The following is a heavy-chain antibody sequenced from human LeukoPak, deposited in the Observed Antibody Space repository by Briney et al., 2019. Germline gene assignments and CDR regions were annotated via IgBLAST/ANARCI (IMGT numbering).Heavy chain of an antibody. D-gene: IGHD2-2*01. CDR3: ARTGGGYCSSTSCYQSYYYYYMDV. Sequence: GGSLRLSCAASGFTVSSNYMSWVRQAPGKGLEWVSVIYSGGSTYYADSVKGRFTISRDNSKNTLYLQMNSLRAEDTAVYYCARTGGGYCSSTSCYQSYYYYYMDVWGKGTTVTVSS. CDR2: IYSGGST. CDR1: GFTVSSNY. J-gene: IGHJ6*03. V-gene: IGHV3-53*01.